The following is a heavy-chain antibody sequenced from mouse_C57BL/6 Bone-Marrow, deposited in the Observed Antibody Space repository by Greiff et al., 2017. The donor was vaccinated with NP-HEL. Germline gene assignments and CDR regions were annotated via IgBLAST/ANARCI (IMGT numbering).Heavy chain of an antibody. V-gene: IGHV5-17*01. D-gene: IGHD1-1*01. J-gene: IGHJ2*01. Sequence: DVQLVESGGGLVKPGGSLKLSCAASGFTFSDYGMHWVRQAPEKGLEWVAYISSGSSTIYYADTVKGRFTISRDNAKNTLFLQMTSLRSEDTAMYYCASTIYYYGFDYWGQGTTLTVSS. CDR1: GFTFSDYG. CDR2: ISSGSSTI. CDR3: ASTIYYYGFDY.